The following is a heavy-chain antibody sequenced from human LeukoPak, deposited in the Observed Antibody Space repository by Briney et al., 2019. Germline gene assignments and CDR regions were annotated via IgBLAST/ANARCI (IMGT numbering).Heavy chain of an antibody. D-gene: IGHD1-26*01. J-gene: IGHJ4*02. Sequence: PSETLSLTCTVSGDSISSYFWSWIRQPPGKGLEWIGYIYNSGSTNYNPSLKSRVTISADTSKNQFSLKLTSVTAADTAVYYCASIGGMGQGSGTYYAFDYWGQGTLITVSS. CDR3: ASIGGMGQGSGTYYAFDY. V-gene: IGHV4-59*01. CDR1: GDSISSYF. CDR2: IYNSGST.